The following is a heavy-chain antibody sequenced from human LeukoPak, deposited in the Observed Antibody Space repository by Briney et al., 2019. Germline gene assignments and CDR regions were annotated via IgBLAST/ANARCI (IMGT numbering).Heavy chain of an antibody. J-gene: IGHJ4*02. Sequence: PGGSLRLSCAASGYTFSSYAMSWVRQAPGKGLEWVSVMSGSGGSTYYADSVKGRFTISRDNSKNTLYLQMNSLRAEDTAVYYCAKGLDGDYFDWLFPYDYWGQGTLVTVSS. V-gene: IGHV3-23*01. CDR1: GYTFSSYA. CDR3: AKGLDGDYFDWLFPYDY. D-gene: IGHD3-9*01. CDR2: MSGSGGST.